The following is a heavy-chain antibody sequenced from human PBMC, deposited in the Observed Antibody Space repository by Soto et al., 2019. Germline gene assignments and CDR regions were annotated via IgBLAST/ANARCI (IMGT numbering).Heavy chain of an antibody. J-gene: IGHJ4*02. V-gene: IGHV3-23*01. CDR2: ISGSGGGT. CDR3: AKDTGDYCSSTSCYVPFDY. CDR1: GFTFSGYA. Sequence: TGGSLRLSCAASGFTFSGYAMSWVRQAPGKGLEWVSTISGSGGGTNYADSVKGRFTITRDNSRNTLYLQMNSLRAEDTAVYYCAKDTGDYCSSTSCYVPFDYWGQGTLVTVS. D-gene: IGHD2-2*01.